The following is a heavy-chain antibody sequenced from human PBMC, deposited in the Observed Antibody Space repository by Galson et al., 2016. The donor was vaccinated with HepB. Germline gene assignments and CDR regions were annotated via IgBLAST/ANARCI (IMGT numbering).Heavy chain of an antibody. V-gene: IGHV1-18*01. CDR2: ISAYNGET. Sequence: SVKVSCKAPGYIFNNYGVSWVRQAPGQGLEWMGWISAYNGETKYAHKFQGRVTMTTDTSTSTAYMELRSLRSDDTALYYCMREGALLFDYWGPGTLVIVSS. J-gene: IGHJ4*02. CDR1: GYIFNNYG. CDR3: MREGALLFDY. D-gene: IGHD3-10*01.